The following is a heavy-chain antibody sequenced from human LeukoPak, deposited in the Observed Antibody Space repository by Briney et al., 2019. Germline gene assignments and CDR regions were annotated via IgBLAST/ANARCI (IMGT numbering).Heavy chain of an antibody. D-gene: IGHD2-21*02. Sequence: ASVKVSCXASGYTFTSYDINWVRQATGQGLEWMGWMNPNSGNTGYAQKFQGRVTMTRNTSISTAYMELSSLRSDDTAVYYCARGTMVTKVWWFDPWGQGTLVTVSS. CDR1: GYTFTSYD. J-gene: IGHJ5*02. CDR3: ARGTMVTKVWWFDP. V-gene: IGHV1-8*01. CDR2: MNPNSGNT.